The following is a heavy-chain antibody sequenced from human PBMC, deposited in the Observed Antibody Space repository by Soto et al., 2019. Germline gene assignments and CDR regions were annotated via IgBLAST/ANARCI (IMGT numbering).Heavy chain of an antibody. D-gene: IGHD6-13*01. V-gene: IGHV3-48*01. CDR2: ITSSGVTM. Sequence: GGSLRLSCAASGFTFSTHSMNWVRQAPGKGLEWISYITSSGVTMYADAVKGRFTISRDNAKNSLYLQLNSLRAEDTAVYYCARDFTASSSCNVYWGQGILVSVS. J-gene: IGHJ4*02. CDR1: GFTFSTHS. CDR3: ARDFTASSSCNVY.